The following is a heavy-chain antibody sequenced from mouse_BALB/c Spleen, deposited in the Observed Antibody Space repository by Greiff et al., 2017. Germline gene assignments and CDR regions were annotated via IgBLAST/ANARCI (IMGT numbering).Heavy chain of an antibody. CDR2: IYPGNVNT. Sequence: QVQLKQSGPELVKPGASVRISCKASGYTFTSYYIHWVKQRPGQGLEWIGWIYPGNVNTKYNEKFKGKATLTADKSSSTAYMQLSSLTSEDSAVYFCAREDYGSSIFAYWGQGTLVTVSA. V-gene: IGHV1S56*01. CDR1: GYTFTSYY. J-gene: IGHJ3*01. CDR3: AREDYGSSIFAY. D-gene: IGHD1-1*01.